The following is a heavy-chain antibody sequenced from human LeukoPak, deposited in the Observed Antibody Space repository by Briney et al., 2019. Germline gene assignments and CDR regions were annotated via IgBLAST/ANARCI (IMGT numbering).Heavy chain of an antibody. CDR3: ARRSSSWYYFDY. V-gene: IGHV4-39*01. CDR1: GGSISSSSYY. Sequence: PSETPSLTCTVSGGSISSSSYYWGWIRQPPGKGLEWIGSIYYSGSTYYNPSLKSRVTISVDTSKNQFSPKLSSVTAADTAVYYCARRSSSWYYFDYWGQGTLVTVSS. D-gene: IGHD6-13*01. J-gene: IGHJ4*02. CDR2: IYYSGST.